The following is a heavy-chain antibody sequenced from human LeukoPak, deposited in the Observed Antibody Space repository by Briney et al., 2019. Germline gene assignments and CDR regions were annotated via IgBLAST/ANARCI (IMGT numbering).Heavy chain of an antibody. Sequence: SHTLSLTYAISVDSLYSNNAVGNWVRDSPARALEGLGSTFYRSVWDCDYAVSVQCLMSSNPDTSKNQFSLQLSSVTPEDTAVYDCASEGTLIRGQMNHLDYWGQGTLVTVSS. CDR3: ASEGTLIRGQMNHLDY. CDR1: VDSLYSNNAV. J-gene: IGHJ4*02. D-gene: IGHD3-10*01. V-gene: IGHV6-1*01. CDR2: TFYRSVWDC.